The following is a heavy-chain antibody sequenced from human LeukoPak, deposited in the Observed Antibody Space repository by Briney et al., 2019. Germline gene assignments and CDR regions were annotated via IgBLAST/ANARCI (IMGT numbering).Heavy chain of an antibody. V-gene: IGHV3-33*01. J-gene: IGHJ6*02. CDR2: IWYDGSNK. Sequence: PGGSLRLSCAASGFTFSSYGMHWVRQAPGKGLEWVAVIWYDGSNKYYADSVKGRFTISRDNSKNTLYLQMNSLRAEDTAVYYCARDSDCSSTSCYPQSNYYYGMDVWGQGTTVTVSS. CDR1: GFTFSSYG. CDR3: ARDSDCSSTSCYPQSNYYYGMDV. D-gene: IGHD2-2*01.